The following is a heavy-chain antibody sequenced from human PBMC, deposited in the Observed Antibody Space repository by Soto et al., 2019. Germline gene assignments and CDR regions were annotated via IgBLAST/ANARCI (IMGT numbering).Heavy chain of an antibody. Sequence: PSETLSLTCRVSGSSITNSFYWGWIRQSPEKGLEWIGSISHTGRTSYNPSLKSRVSISVVTSKNQFSLTLTSVTAADTAVYYCARDPANLALAVAYFDSWGQGTLVTVSS. CDR2: ISHTGRT. V-gene: IGHV4-38-2*02. J-gene: IGHJ4*02. D-gene: IGHD2-15*01. CDR1: GSSITNSFY. CDR3: ARDPANLALAVAYFDS.